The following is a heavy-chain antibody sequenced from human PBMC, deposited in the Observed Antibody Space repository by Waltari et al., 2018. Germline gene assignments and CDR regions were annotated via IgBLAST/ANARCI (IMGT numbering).Heavy chain of an antibody. CDR2: ISGSGNDT. J-gene: IGHJ4*02. V-gene: IGHV3-23*01. CDR1: GIPFGPYA. Sequence: DVQLLESGSGVVQRWGSLRVACTASGIPFGPYAMAWVRQGLGQGLEWVSTISGSGNDTYYADSVKGRFTISRDNSKNTVFLQMNMLRVEDTANYYCAKALGIMGFDCWGQGTLVAVAS. D-gene: IGHD3-16*01. CDR3: AKALGIMGFDC.